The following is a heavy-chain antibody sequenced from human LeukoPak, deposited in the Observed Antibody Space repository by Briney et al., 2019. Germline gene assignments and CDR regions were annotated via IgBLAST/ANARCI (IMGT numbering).Heavy chain of an antibody. V-gene: IGHV1-2*02. CDR2: INPNSGGT. J-gene: IGHJ3*02. Sequence: ASVKVSCKASGYTFTGYYMHWVRQAPGQGLEWMGWINPNSGGTNYAQKFQGRVTMTRDTSISTAYMELSRLRSEDTAVYYCATSIGYCTNGGCYIDAFDIWGQGTMVTVSS. D-gene: IGHD2-8*01. CDR3: ATSIGYCTNGGCYIDAFDI. CDR1: GYTFTGYY.